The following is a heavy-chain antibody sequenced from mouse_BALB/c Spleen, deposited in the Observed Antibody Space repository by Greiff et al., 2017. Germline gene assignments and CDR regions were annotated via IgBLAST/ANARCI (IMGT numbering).Heavy chain of an antibody. V-gene: IGHV1-80*01. D-gene: IGHD1-2*01. CDR1: GYAFSSYW. CDR3: NAGTTATDW. J-gene: IGHJ2*01. CDR2: IYPGDGDT. Sequence: VKLMESGAELVRPGSSVKISCKTSGYAFSSYWMNWVKQRPGQGLEWIGQIYPGDGDTNYNGKFKGKATLTADKSSSTAYMQLSSLTSEDSAVYYCNAGTTATDWWGQGTTLTVSS.